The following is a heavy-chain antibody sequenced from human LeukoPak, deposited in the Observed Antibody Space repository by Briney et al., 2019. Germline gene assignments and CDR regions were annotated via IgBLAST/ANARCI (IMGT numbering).Heavy chain of an antibody. D-gene: IGHD3-16*01. J-gene: IGHJ4*02. CDR2: ISSSSSTI. CDR3: ARDLSLDLYTTENYYFDY. CDR1: GFTFSSYS. Sequence: GGSLRLSCAASGFTFSSYSMNWVRQAPGKGLEWVSYISSSSSTIYYADSVKGRFTISRDNAKNSLYLQMNSLRAEDTAVYYCARDLSLDLYTTENYYFDYWGQGTLVTVSS. V-gene: IGHV3-48*01.